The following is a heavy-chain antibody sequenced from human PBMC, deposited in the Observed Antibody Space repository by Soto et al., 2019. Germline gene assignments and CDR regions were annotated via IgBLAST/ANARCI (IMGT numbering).Heavy chain of an antibody. D-gene: IGHD3-9*01. CDR2: IKSKTDGGTT. J-gene: IGHJ4*02. CDR1: GFTFSNAW. CDR3: TTGSPLYYDILTGYPSADY. Sequence: EVQLVESGGGLVKPGGSLRLSCAASGFTFSNAWMNWVRQAPGKGLEWVGRIKSKTDGGTTDYAAPVKGGFTISRDDSKNTLYLQMNSLKTEDTAVYYCTTGSPLYYDILTGYPSADYWGQGTLVTVSS. V-gene: IGHV3-15*07.